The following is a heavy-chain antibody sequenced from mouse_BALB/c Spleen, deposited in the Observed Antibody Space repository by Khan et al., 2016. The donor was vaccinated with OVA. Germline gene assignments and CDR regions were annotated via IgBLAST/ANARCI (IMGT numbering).Heavy chain of an antibody. CDR2: IDPANGET. V-gene: IGHV14-3*02. CDR3: VSFFSHLSGSGWFFS. J-gene: IGHJ3*01. Sequence: VQLKQSGAELVKPGASVKLSCTASGFNIKDTYIHWVKQRPEQGLEWIGRIDPANGETKNDPKFQDKATLKADTSSNTAYLQLSSLTSEDTAVXSFVSFFSHLSGSGWFFSWGPGTLVPVPP. D-gene: IGHD1-1*01. CDR1: GFNIKDTY.